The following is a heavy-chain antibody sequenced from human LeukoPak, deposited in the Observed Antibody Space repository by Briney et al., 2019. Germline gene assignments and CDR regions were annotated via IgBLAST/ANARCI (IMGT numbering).Heavy chain of an antibody. CDR2: VYYTGAS. Sequence: SETLSLTCTVSGGSISSSSYYWGWIRQPPGKGLEWIGSVYYTGASYYNPSLRSRVTISIDTSKNHFSLNLTSVTAADTAVYYCARGAPPQNWGQGALVTVSS. J-gene: IGHJ4*02. CDR1: GGSISSSSYY. V-gene: IGHV4-39*07. CDR3: ARGAPPQN.